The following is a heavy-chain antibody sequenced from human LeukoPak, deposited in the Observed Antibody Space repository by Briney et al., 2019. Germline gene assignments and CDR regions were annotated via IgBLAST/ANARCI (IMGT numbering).Heavy chain of an antibody. Sequence: SETLSLTCAVYGGSFSGYYWSWLRQPPGKGLEWIGEINHSGSTNYNPSLTSRVTISVDTSKNQFSLKLSSVTAADTAVYYCARVGSSPPYFDYWGQGTLVTVSS. V-gene: IGHV4-34*01. CDR2: INHSGST. CDR3: ARVGSSPPYFDY. CDR1: GGSFSGYY. D-gene: IGHD6-6*01. J-gene: IGHJ4*02.